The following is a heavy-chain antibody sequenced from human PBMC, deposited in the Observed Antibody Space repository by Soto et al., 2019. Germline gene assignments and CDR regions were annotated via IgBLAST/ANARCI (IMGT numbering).Heavy chain of an antibody. V-gene: IGHV3-30*18. CDR2: ISYDGNNK. CDR1: GVTFGSYG. D-gene: IGHD3-3*01. J-gene: IGHJ6*03. CDR3: AKDGVLRFFVLLYCSHCSMDV. Sequence: HPGGSLRLSCAASGVTFGSYGMHWVRQAPGKGLEWVAVISYDGNNKYYADSVKGRFTISRDKSKNTLYLQMTSLRAEDTAVYYCAKDGVLRFFVLLYCSHCSMDVCCTRTT.